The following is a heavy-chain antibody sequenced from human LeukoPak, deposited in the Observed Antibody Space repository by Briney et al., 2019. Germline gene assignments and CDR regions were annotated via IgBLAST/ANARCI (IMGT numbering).Heavy chain of an antibody. V-gene: IGHV3-48*04. CDR1: GFTFSSYS. CDR2: ISSSSSTI. CDR3: ARGGPYYYDSSGY. Sequence: GGSLRLSCAASGFTFSSYSMNWVRQAPGKGLEWVSYISSSSSTIYYADSVKGRFTISRDNAKSSLYLQMNSLRAEDTAVYYCARGGPYYYDSSGYWGQGTLVTVSS. D-gene: IGHD3-22*01. J-gene: IGHJ4*02.